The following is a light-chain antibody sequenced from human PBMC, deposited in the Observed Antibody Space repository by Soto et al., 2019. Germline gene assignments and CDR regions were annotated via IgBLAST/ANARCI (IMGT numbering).Light chain of an antibody. CDR2: ENN. J-gene: IGLJ2*01. V-gene: IGLV2-23*01. CDR3: PSHAGSNTYVV. CDR1: SGDVGGYNL. Sequence: QSALTQPASVSGSPGQSIAISCTGTSGDVGGYNLVSWYQQHPGKAPNFLIYENNKRPSGVSDRCSGSKSGNTASLAISGLQAEDEADYYCPSHAGSNTYVVFGGGTKVTVL.